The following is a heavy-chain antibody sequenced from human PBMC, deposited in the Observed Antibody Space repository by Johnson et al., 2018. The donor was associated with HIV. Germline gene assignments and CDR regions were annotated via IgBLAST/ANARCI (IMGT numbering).Heavy chain of an antibody. J-gene: IGHJ3*02. CDR3: SRKKATVFSTTSTNYAVDI. V-gene: IGHV3-66*01. D-gene: IGHD1-1*01. Sequence: VQLVESGGGVVRPGGSLRLSCAASGFTVSSNYMSWVRQAPGKGLEWVSVIYSGGSTYYADSVKGRFTISRDNSKNTLYLQMNSLRAEDTAVYYCSRKKATVFSTTSTNYAVDIWGQGTMVTVSS. CDR1: GFTVSSNY. CDR2: IYSGGST.